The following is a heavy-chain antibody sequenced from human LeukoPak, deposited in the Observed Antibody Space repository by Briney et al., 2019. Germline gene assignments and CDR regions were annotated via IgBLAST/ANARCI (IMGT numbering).Heavy chain of an antibody. J-gene: IGHJ4*02. Sequence: PGGSLRLSCAASGFTFSSYAMSWVRQAPGKGLEWVSAISGSGGSTYYADSVKGRFTISRDNSKNTLYLQMNSLRAEDTAVYYCAKDVHIVVVIAMYFDYWGQGTLVTVSS. CDR1: GFTFSSYA. D-gene: IGHD2-21*01. V-gene: IGHV3-23*01. CDR3: AKDVHIVVVIAMYFDY. CDR2: ISGSGGST.